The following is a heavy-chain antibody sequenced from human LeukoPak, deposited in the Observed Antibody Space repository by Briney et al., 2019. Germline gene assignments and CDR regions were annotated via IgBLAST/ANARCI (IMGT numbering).Heavy chain of an antibody. CDR3: ARGSYALYYMDV. CDR1: GGSISSSSYY. D-gene: IGHD1-26*01. V-gene: IGHV4-39*01. CDR2: IYYSGST. Sequence: NSSETLSLTCTVSGGSISSSSYYWGWIRQPPGKGLEWIGSIYYSGSTYYNPSLKSRVTISVDTSKNQFSLKLSSVTAADTAVYYCARGSYALYYMDVWAKGTTVTISS. J-gene: IGHJ6*03.